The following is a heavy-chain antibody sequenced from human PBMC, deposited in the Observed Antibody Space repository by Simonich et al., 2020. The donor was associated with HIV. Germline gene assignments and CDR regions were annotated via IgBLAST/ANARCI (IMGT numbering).Heavy chain of an antibody. J-gene: IGHJ5*02. CDR2: INHRGST. D-gene: IGHD5-12*01. Sequence: QVQLQQWGAGLLKPSETLSLTCAVYGGSFSGYYWSGIRQPPGKGLEWIGEINHRGSTNYNPSLKRRVTISVATSKNQFSLKLSSVTAADTAVYYCAREGYSGYDRGWFDPWGQGNLVTVSS. V-gene: IGHV4-34*01. CDR3: AREGYSGYDRGWFDP. CDR1: GGSFSGYY.